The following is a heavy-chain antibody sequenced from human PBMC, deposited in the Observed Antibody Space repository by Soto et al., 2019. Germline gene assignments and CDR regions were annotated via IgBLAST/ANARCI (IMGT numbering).Heavy chain of an antibody. J-gene: IGHJ6*02. V-gene: IGHV4-59*01. CDR1: GGSISSYY. CDR2: IYYSGST. Sequence: SETLSLTCTVSGGSISSYYWSWIRQPPGKGLEWIGYIYYSGSTNYNPSLKSRVTISVDTSKNQFSLKLISVTAADTAVFYCARDSSWGYYYYGMDVWGQGTTVTVSS. CDR3: ARDSSWGYYYYGMDV. D-gene: IGHD3-16*01.